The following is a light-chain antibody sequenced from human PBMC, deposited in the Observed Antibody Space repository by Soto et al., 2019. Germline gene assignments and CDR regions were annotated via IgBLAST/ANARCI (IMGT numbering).Light chain of an antibody. J-gene: IGLJ3*02. Sequence: QSVLTQPPSASGTPGQRVTISCCGSSSNIGSNSVNWYHQVAGTAPKLLIHSDNQRPSGVPDRFSGSKSGTSASLAISGLQSGDEADYYSATWDDTLNGRVFGGGTKLTVL. V-gene: IGLV1-44*01. CDR2: SDN. CDR3: ATWDDTLNGRV. CDR1: SSNIGSNS.